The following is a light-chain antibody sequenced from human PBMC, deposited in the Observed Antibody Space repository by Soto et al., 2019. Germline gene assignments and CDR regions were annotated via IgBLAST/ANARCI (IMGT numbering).Light chain of an antibody. CDR2: VEVSGIY. V-gene: IGLV4-60*03. CDR3: ETWDNDNVV. CDR1: SGHSGYI. Sequence: QAVLTQSSAASASLGSSVKLTCTLSSGHSGYIIAWHLQQPGQAPRYLMRVEVSGIYNKGSGVPDRFSGSSSGADRHLVISNLQSEDEADYFCETWDNDNVVFGGGTKVTVL. J-gene: IGLJ2*01.